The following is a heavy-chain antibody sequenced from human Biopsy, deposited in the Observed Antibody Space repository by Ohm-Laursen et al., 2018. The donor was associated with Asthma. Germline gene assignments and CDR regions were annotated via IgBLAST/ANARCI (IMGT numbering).Heavy chain of an antibody. J-gene: IGHJ6*02. Sequence: GSSETASCPVPGGTFSYFAISWARQAPGQGIEWLGGLMTVFGTTNYAQKFHGRVTITADESTSTAYMEVTSLRSEDTAIYYRARCQVGYSSGWSLLLKKIYYPGMDVWGQGTAVTVSS. CDR2: LMTVFGTT. CDR1: GGTFSYFA. D-gene: IGHD6-19*01. V-gene: IGHV1-69*01. CDR3: ARCQVGYSSGWSLLLKKIYYPGMDV.